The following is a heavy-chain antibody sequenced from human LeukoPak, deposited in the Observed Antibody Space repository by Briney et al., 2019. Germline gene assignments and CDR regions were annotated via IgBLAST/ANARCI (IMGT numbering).Heavy chain of an antibody. Sequence: NRSETLSLTCTVSGGSISSSSYYWGWIRQPPGKGLEWIGSIYYSGSTYYNPSLKSRVTISVDTSKNQFSLKLSSVTAADTAVYYCALTRITMIVVVIPWFDPWGQGTLATDSS. V-gene: IGHV4-39*01. J-gene: IGHJ5*02. CDR3: ALTRITMIVVVIPWFDP. CDR2: IYYSGST. D-gene: IGHD3-22*01. CDR1: GGSISSSSYY.